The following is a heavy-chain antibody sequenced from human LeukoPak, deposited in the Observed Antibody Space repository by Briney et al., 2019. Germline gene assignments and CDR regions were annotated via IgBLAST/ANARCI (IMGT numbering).Heavy chain of an antibody. V-gene: IGHV3-33*08. J-gene: IGHJ4*02. D-gene: IGHD3-9*01. Sequence: PGGSLRLSCAASGFTFATYGMHWVRQAPGKGLEWVAVIRHTGNTKYYIDSVTGRFTISRDNSKNTLYLQMNSLRADDTAVYFCARDGGGAGYYKGVDYWGQGTLVTVSS. CDR2: IRHTGNTK. CDR1: GFTFATYG. CDR3: ARDGGGAGYYKGVDY.